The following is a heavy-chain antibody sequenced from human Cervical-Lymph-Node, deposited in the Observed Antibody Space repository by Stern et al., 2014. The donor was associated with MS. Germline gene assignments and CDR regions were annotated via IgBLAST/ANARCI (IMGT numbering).Heavy chain of an antibody. CDR2: ISYSGST. CDR1: GGSISSSGFF. D-gene: IGHD1-1*01. J-gene: IGHJ4*02. CDR3: ARQGGRYSPKN. Sequence: LQLQESGPGLVKPSETLSLTCTVSGGSISSSGFFWGWIRQPPGKGLEWIGTISYSGSTYYNLSLKSRVTVSAEQSKNQLSLKLSSVTAADTAVYYCARQGGRYSPKNWGQGTLVTVSS. V-gene: IGHV4-39*01.